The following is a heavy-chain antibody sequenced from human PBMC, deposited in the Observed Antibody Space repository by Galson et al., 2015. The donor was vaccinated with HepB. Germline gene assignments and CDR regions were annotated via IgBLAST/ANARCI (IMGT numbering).Heavy chain of an antibody. Sequence: SVKVSCKASGGTFDTYTFTWVRQAPGQGLEWLGRITPVLHTPSYAQTLHGRVTITADKSTNTLHMELTSLTYDDTAVYYCARDQGVTGIDQWGQGTLVIVSS. J-gene: IGHJ4*02. V-gene: IGHV1-69*08. CDR1: GGTFDTYT. D-gene: IGHD3-10*01. CDR3: ARDQGVTGIDQ. CDR2: ITPVLHTP.